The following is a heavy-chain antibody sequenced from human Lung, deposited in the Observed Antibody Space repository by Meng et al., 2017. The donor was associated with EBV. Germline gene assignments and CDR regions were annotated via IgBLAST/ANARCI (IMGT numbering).Heavy chain of an antibody. CDR1: GGSIRFGDYY. V-gene: IGHV4-30-4*08. J-gene: IGHJ5*02. CDR3: AREYSSSSGLPGP. Sequence: VQPQESGPGLVKPSQTLSLTCTVSGGSIRFGDYYWSWIRQPPGKGLEWIGYIYDSGSTSYNPSLMSRVTISVDTSRNQFSLKLTSVTAADTAVYYCAREYSSSSGLPGPWGQGTLVTVSS. CDR2: IYDSGST. D-gene: IGHD6-6*01.